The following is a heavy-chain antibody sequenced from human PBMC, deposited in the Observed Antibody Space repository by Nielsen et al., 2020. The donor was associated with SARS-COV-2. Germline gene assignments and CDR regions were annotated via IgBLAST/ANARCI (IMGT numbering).Heavy chain of an antibody. CDR3: ARDVSTTSGDY. D-gene: IGHD2/OR15-2a*01. V-gene: IGHV7-4-1*02. J-gene: IGHJ4*02. Sequence: ASVQVSCKASGYTFTSYSMNWVRQDPRQGLEWMGWINTNTGNPTYAQGFTGRFVFSLDTPVNTAYLQISSLKADDTAVYYCARDVSTTSGDYWGQGTLVTVSS. CDR1: GYTFTSYS. CDR2: INTNTGNP.